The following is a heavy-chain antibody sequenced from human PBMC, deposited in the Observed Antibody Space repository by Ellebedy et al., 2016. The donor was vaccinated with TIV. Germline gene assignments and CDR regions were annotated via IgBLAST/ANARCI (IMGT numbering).Heavy chain of an antibody. Sequence: MPSETLSLTCTVSGGSISSSTYYWGWIRQPPGKGLEWIASIYYSGSTYYNPSLKNRVTISVDTSKNQFSLKLSSVTAADTAVYYCARTTVTTGWYFDYWGQGTLVTVSS. J-gene: IGHJ4*02. V-gene: IGHV4-39*01. CDR2: IYYSGST. CDR3: ARTTVTTGWYFDY. D-gene: IGHD4-17*01. CDR1: GGSISSSTYY.